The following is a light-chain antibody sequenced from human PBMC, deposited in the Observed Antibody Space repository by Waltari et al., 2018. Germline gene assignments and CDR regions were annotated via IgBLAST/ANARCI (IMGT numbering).Light chain of an antibody. J-gene: IGLJ1*01. Sequence: QSALTQPASVSGSPGQSITISCTGTSSDVGDSNYVSWYRQPPGKAPKLLIYEVNNRPSGVSNRFSGSKSGTTASLTISGLQAEDEADYYCSAYTSSSTYVFGTGTKVTVL. V-gene: IGLV2-14*01. CDR2: EVN. CDR3: SAYTSSSTYV. CDR1: SSDVGDSNY.